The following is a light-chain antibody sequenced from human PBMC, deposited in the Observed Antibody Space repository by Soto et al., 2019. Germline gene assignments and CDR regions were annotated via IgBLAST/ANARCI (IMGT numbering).Light chain of an antibody. CDR3: QQSYSTPLT. J-gene: IGKJ4*01. CDR1: QSISNF. Sequence: DIQMTQSPSSLSASVGDRVTITCRASQSISNFLNWYQQKPGKAPKFLIYAASSLQSGVPARFSGSGSETDFTLTISSLQPEDFATYYCQQSYSTPLTFGGGTKVEIK. V-gene: IGKV1-39*01. CDR2: AAS.